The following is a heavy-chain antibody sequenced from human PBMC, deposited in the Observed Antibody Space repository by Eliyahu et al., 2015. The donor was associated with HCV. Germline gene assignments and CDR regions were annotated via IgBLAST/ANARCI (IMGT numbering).Heavy chain of an antibody. D-gene: IGHD5-18*01. CDR2: IKENGSEK. CDR1: GFTFSSYW. Sequence: EVQLVESGGGLVQPGGSLRLSCAASGFTFSSYWMSWVRQAPGKGPEWVANIKENGSEKNYVDSVKGRFAVTRDNAKNSLYLQMNSLRADDTVLYYCARQGRGFSYGSRLDSWGQGTLVTVSS. J-gene: IGHJ4*02. CDR3: ARQGRGFSYGSRLDS. V-gene: IGHV3-7*01.